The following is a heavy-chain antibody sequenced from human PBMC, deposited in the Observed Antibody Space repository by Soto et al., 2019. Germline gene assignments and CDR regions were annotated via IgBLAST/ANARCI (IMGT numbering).Heavy chain of an antibody. J-gene: IGHJ4*02. CDR3: ARRSGYSYGYQQVKAFDY. Sequence: SETLSLTCTVSGGSISSSSYYWGWIRQPPGKGLEWIGSIYYSGSTYYNPSLKSRVTISVDTSKNQFSLKLSSVTAADTAVYYCARRSGYSYGYQQVKAFDYWGQGTLVTVSS. CDR1: GGSISSSSYY. V-gene: IGHV4-39*01. D-gene: IGHD5-18*01. CDR2: IYYSGST.